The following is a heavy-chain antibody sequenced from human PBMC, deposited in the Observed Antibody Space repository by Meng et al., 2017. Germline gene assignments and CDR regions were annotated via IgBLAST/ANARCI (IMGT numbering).Heavy chain of an antibody. J-gene: IGHJ2*01. CDR1: CGSISSSNW. V-gene: IGHV4-4*02. D-gene: IGHD5-18*01. CDR2: IYHSGST. Sequence: QVLLPESGPGLWKPSGTLSLTCAASCGSISSSNWWSWVRQPPGKGLEWIGEIYHSGSTNYNPSLKSRVTISVDKSKNQFSLKLSSVTAADTAVYYCARGSGYSYGFNWYFDLWGRGTLVTVSS. CDR3: ARGSGYSYGFNWYFDL.